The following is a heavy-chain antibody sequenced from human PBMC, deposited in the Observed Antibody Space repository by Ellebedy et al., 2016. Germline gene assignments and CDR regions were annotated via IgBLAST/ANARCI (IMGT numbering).Heavy chain of an antibody. CDR2: ISASGDRT. J-gene: IGHJ4*02. CDR1: GFTISNYA. D-gene: IGHD3-10*01. V-gene: IGHV3-23*01. Sequence: GESLKISCAASGFTISNYAMSWVRQTPGKGLEWVSAISASGDRTHYPDSVRGRLTISRDISKNTLYLQMNSLTAEDTAVYYCARETWFGELLSVEYWGQGTLVTGSS. CDR3: ARETWFGELLSVEY.